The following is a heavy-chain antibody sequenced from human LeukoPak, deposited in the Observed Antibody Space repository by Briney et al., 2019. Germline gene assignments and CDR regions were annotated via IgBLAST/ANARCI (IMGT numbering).Heavy chain of an antibody. V-gene: IGHV3-21*05. CDR2: VNAESTDI. J-gene: IGHJ4*02. Sequence: GGSLRLSCAASGFSFRRYAMNWVRQAPGKGLEWVAYVNAESTDILYADSVRGRFTISRDNGKNSLYLQMNSLRAEDRGVYYCARDTFEPLVIDFWGQGTLVTVSS. CDR3: ARDTFEPLVIDF. CDR1: GFSFRRYA. D-gene: IGHD6-13*01.